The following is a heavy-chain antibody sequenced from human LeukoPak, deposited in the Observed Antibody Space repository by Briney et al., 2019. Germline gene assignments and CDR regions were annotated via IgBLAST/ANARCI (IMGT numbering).Heavy chain of an antibody. CDR1: GFTFSDYY. CDR3: ARGRFLEWLLWPDYFDY. V-gene: IGHV3-11*01. CDR2: ISSSGSTL. Sequence: PGGSLRLSCAASGFTFSDYYMSWIRQAPGKGLEWVSYISSSGSTLYYADSVKGRFTISRDNAKNSLYLQMNSLRAEDTAVYYCARGRFLEWLLWPDYFDYWGQGTLVTVSS. J-gene: IGHJ4*02. D-gene: IGHD3-3*01.